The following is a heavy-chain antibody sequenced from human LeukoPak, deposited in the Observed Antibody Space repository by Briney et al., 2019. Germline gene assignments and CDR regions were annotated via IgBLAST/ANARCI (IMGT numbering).Heavy chain of an antibody. CDR1: GFTFSSYG. CDR2: ISYDVSNK. CDR3: AKGAKRLGYCSGGTCYSNYDYYYMDV. J-gene: IGHJ6*03. Sequence: GGSLRLSCAASGFTFSSYGMHWVRQAPGKGLEWVAVISYDVSNKYYADSVKGRFTISRDNSKNTLYLQMNSLRAEDTAVYYCAKGAKRLGYCSGGTCYSNYDYYYMDVWGKGTTVTISS. D-gene: IGHD2-15*01. V-gene: IGHV3-30*18.